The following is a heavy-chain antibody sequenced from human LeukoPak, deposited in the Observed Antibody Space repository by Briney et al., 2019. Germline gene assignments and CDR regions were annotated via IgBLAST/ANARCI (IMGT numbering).Heavy chain of an antibody. CDR3: ASGRDQLTYFQY. CDR2: IHYTGST. J-gene: IGHJ1*01. D-gene: IGHD4/OR15-4a*01. CDR1: GGSITSSY. Sequence: SETLSLTCTVSGGSITSSYWSWIRQSPGKGLEWIGYIHYTGSTNYNPSLKSRVTMLIDTSKNQFSLKLSSVTAADTAVYYCASGRDQLTYFQYWGQGTLATVSS. V-gene: IGHV4-59*01.